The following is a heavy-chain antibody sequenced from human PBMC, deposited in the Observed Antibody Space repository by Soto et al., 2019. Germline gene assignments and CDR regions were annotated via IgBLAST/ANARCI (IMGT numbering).Heavy chain of an antibody. J-gene: IGHJ5*02. CDR3: ARVLPENWFDP. CDR2: IYYSGST. CDR1: GGSISSGGYY. Sequence: PSETLSLTCTVSGGSISSGGYYWSWIRQPPGKGLEWIGYIYYSGSTYYNPSLKSRVTISVDTSKNQFSLKLSSVTAADTAVYYCARVLPENWFDPWGQGTLVTASS. V-gene: IGHV4-30-4*01. D-gene: IGHD2-2*01.